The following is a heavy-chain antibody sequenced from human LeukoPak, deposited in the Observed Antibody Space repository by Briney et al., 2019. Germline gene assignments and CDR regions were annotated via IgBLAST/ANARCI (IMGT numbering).Heavy chain of an antibody. CDR3: ARRHSYYDSSGYYSDYFDY. V-gene: IGHV4-39*01. Sequence: SETLSLTCTVSGGSISNSYYYWSWIRQPPGKGLEWIGEINHSGSTYYNPSLKSRVTISVDTSKNQFSLKLSSVTAADTAVYYCARRHSYYDSSGYYSDYFDYWGQGTLVTVSS. CDR1: GGSISNSYYY. CDR2: INHSGST. D-gene: IGHD3-22*01. J-gene: IGHJ4*02.